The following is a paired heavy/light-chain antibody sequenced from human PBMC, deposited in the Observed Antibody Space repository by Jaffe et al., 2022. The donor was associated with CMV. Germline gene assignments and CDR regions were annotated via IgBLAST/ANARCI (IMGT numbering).Light chain of an antibody. CDR3: QTWDSGVAV. CDR1: DLDDKY. J-gene: IGLJ3*02. CDR2: FDT. Sequence: SYDLTQPPSVSVSPGQTASITCSGDDLDDKYILWYQQKPGQSPVLLIYFDTMRSSGIPERFSGSNSGNVATLTITGTQALDEADYYCQTWDSGVAVFGGGTKVTVL. V-gene: IGLV3-1*01.
Heavy chain of an antibody. CDR1: GFSIRTSGVA. CDR2: IYWNDDK. J-gene: IGHJ3*01. V-gene: IGHV2-5*01. CDR3: ARRLGYCLNGECSPPDAFDF. D-gene: IGHD2-8*01. Sequence: QITLKESGPTLMKPTQTLTLTCSLSGFSIRTSGVAVGWIRQSPGKALEWLALIYWNDDKRFSPSLKSRLTITKDTSRNQVVLTMTNMDPVDTATYYCARRLGYCLNGECSPPDAFDFWGQGTMVTVRS.